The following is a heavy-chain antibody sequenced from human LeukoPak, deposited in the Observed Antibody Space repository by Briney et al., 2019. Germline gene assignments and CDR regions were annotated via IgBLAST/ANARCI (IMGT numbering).Heavy chain of an antibody. Sequence: GGSLRLSCAASGFTFSNAWMSWVRQAPGKGLEWVGRIKSKTDGGTTDYAAPVKGRFTISRDDSKNTLYLQMNSLKTEDTAVYYCTTAYYPNSGGYYPGDFDDYWGQGTLVTVSS. D-gene: IGHD3-22*01. CDR1: GFTFSNAW. CDR3: TTAYYPNSGGYYPGDFDDY. J-gene: IGHJ4*02. CDR2: IKSKTDGGTT. V-gene: IGHV3-15*01.